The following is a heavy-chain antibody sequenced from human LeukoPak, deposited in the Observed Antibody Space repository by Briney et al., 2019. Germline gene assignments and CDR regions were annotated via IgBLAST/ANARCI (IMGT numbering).Heavy chain of an antibody. V-gene: IGHV4-34*01. J-gene: IGHJ4*03. CDR1: GESFNGYY. Sequence: SETLSLTCAVYGESFNGYYWSWIRQSPGKGLEWIAEIDHRGDTNYNPSVKGRVIISIDTSKNQFSLKVKSVTATDTAVYYCARGPTISGTGYFDYWGQGTLVTVSS. CDR3: ARGPTISGTGYFDY. CDR2: IDHRGDT. D-gene: IGHD1-7*01.